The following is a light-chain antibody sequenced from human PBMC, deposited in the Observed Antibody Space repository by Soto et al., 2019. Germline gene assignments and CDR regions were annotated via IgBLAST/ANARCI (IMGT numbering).Light chain of an antibody. Sequence: EILLTQSPATLSVSPGERATLSCRANESLSTSLVWYQQKPGQAPRLLIYGASTRATGIPARFSGSGSGTEFTLTISSLQSEDLAVYYCHQYNNWPLTFGGGTKVDIK. CDR1: ESLSTS. V-gene: IGKV3-15*01. J-gene: IGKJ4*01. CDR2: GAS. CDR3: HQYNNWPLT.